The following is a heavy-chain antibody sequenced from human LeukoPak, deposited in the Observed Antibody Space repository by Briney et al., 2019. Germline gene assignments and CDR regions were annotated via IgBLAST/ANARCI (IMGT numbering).Heavy chain of an antibody. J-gene: IGHJ4*02. CDR2: IYYSGSI. CDR3: ARHWYDSSGVYYFDY. V-gene: IGHV4-59*08. Sequence: SETLSLTCAVYGGSFSSYYWSWIRQPPGKGLEWIGYIYYSGSINYNPSLKSRVTISVDTSKNQFSLKLSSVTAADTAVYYCARHWYDSSGVYYFDYWGQGTLVTVSS. D-gene: IGHD3-22*01. CDR1: GGSFSSYY.